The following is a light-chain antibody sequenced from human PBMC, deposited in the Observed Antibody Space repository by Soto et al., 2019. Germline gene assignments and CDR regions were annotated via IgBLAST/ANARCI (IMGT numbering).Light chain of an antibody. Sequence: QSVLTQPPSVSGAPGQRVTISCTGSSSNIGAGYYVHWYQQLPGTAPKLLIYGNSNRPSGVPDRFSGSKSGTAASLAITGLQAEDEADYYCQSYDSGLRGGYVFGTGTKLTVL. CDR1: SSNIGAGYY. V-gene: IGLV1-40*01. CDR3: QSYDSGLRGGYV. J-gene: IGLJ1*01. CDR2: GNS.